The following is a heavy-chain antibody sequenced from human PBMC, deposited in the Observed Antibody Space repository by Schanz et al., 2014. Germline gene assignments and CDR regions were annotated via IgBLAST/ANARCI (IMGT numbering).Heavy chain of an antibody. J-gene: IGHJ4*02. Sequence: QVQLVQSGAEVKKPGASVKVSCKASGYTFVSYSMHWVRQAPGQGLEWMGRIIPILGIANYAQKFQGRVTNTADKSTNTAYMDLSSLRPEDTAVYYCARSNYYDNSDYYNSFDYWGQGTLXTVSS. D-gene: IGHD3-22*01. V-gene: IGHV1-69*09. CDR2: IIPILGIA. CDR3: ARSNYYDNSDYYNSFDY. CDR1: GYTFVSYS.